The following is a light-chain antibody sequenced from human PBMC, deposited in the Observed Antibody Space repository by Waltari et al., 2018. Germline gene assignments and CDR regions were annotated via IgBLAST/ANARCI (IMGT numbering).Light chain of an antibody. CDR3: QQYYGIPT. Sequence: DIVMTQSPDSLAVYLGESATINCRSSQNVLSSSYNKNHLAWYQHKPGQPPKLLVYWASTRESGVPDRFSGSGSGTDFTLSISSLQAEDVAVYYCQQYYGIPTFGQGTKVEVK. V-gene: IGKV4-1*01. CDR1: QNVLSSSYNKNH. J-gene: IGKJ1*01. CDR2: WAS.